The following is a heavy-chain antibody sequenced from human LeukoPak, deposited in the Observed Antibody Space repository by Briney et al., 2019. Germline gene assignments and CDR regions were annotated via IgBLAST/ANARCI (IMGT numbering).Heavy chain of an antibody. CDR1: GFTFSTYW. D-gene: IGHD5-24*01. Sequence: GGSLRLSCAASGFTFSTYWVNWVRQAPGKGLEWVANIRGDGVTQYYVDSVKGRFTISRDNAKNSLFLQMNSLKAEDTAVYYCARERWLQPDYWGQGTLVTVSS. CDR2: IRGDGVTQ. V-gene: IGHV3-7*04. CDR3: ARERWLQPDY. J-gene: IGHJ4*02.